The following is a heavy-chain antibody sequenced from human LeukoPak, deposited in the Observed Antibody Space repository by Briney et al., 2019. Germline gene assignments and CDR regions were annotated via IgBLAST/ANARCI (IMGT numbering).Heavy chain of an antibody. CDR3: AKDHYWSIDY. J-gene: IGHJ4*02. CDR2: IKGDGIST. D-gene: IGHD3-3*01. Sequence: GRSLRLSCAASGFTFSSYGMHWVRHAPGQGLVWVSRIKGDGISTNYADSVKGRFTISRDIAKNTLYLQMNSLRAEDTGVYYCAKDHYWSIDYWGRGTLVTVSS. V-gene: IGHV3-74*01. CDR1: GFTFSSYG.